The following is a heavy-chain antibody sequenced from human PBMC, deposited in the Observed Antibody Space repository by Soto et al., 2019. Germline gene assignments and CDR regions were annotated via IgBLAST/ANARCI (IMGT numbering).Heavy chain of an antibody. D-gene: IGHD3-10*01. CDR1: GGTFSSYT. J-gene: IGHJ4*02. CDR2: IIPILGIA. CDR3: ARDWGVRGAFDY. Sequence: QVQLVQSGAEVKKPGSSVKVSCKASGGTFSSYTISWVRQAPGQGLEWMGRIIPILGIANYAQKFQGRVTITADKSTRTAYMELRSLRSEATAVYYCARDWGVRGAFDYWGQGTLVTVSS. V-gene: IGHV1-69*08.